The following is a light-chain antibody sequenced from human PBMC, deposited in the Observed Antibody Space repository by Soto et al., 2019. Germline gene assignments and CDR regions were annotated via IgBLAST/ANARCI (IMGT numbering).Light chain of an antibody. Sequence: EIVLTQSPGTLSLSPGERATLSCRASQNISSSQLAWYQQKPGQAPRLLIHVASSRAVGIPDRFSGSGSGTDFPLTVSRLEPEDFAVYYCQQYGDSPLTFGGGTTVDIK. V-gene: IGKV3-20*01. CDR3: QQYGDSPLT. J-gene: IGKJ4*01. CDR2: VAS. CDR1: QNISSSQ.